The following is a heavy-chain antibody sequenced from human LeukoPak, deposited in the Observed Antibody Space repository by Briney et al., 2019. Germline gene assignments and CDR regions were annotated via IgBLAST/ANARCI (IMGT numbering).Heavy chain of an antibody. CDR3: ARDVRTAVTTGY. CDR2: ISAYNGNT. CDR1: GYTFTSYG. D-gene: IGHD4-17*01. Sequence: GASVKVSCKASGYTFTSYGISWVRQAPGQGLEWMGWISAYNGNTNYAHKLQGRVTMTTDTSSSTAYMELRSLRSDDTAVYYCARDVRTAVTTGYWGQGTLVTVSS. J-gene: IGHJ4*02. V-gene: IGHV1-18*01.